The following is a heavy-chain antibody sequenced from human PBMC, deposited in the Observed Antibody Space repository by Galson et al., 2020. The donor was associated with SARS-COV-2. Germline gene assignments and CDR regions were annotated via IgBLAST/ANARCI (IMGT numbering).Heavy chain of an antibody. D-gene: IGHD1-26*01. J-gene: IGHJ5*02. V-gene: IGHV3-30*04. CDR1: GFTFSSYG. CDR2: TSYDGSNK. CDR3: ARNGVGNRFDP. Sequence: GESLRPSCAASGFTFSSYGMHWVRQAQGKGLEWVAATSYDGSNKYYENSVKGRFTITKHNSKNTQYLQMNSLRAEDTAGYYCARNGVGNRFDPWGQGTLVTVSS.